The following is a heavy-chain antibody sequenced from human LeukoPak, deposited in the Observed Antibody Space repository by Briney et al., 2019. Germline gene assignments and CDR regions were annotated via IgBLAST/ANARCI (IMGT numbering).Heavy chain of an antibody. D-gene: IGHD2/OR15-2a*01. V-gene: IGHV3-48*03. CDR3: ARDGYLATTS. J-gene: IGHJ5*02. CDR1: GFTFSSYE. CDR2: ISSSGSTI. Sequence: QPGGSLRLSCAASGFTFSSYEMNWVRQAPGKGLEWVSYISSSGSTIYYADSVKGRFTISRDNAKNSLYLQMNSLRAEDTAVYYCARDGYLATTSWGQGTLVTVSS.